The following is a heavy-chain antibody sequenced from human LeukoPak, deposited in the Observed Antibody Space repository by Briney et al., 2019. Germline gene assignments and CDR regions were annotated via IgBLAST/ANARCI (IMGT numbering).Heavy chain of an antibody. CDR2: IYVTGST. V-gene: IGHV4-61*02. J-gene: IGHJ4*02. CDR3: ARARSGPARDYFDS. Sequence: SETLSLTCTVSGGSISSGSYYWSWIRQPAGKGLEWLGRIYVTGSTNYNPSLNSRVSISIDTSNNQFFVQLTSVTAADTAVYFCARARSGPARDYFDSWGQGILVTVSS. D-gene: IGHD6-6*01. CDR1: GGSISSGSYY.